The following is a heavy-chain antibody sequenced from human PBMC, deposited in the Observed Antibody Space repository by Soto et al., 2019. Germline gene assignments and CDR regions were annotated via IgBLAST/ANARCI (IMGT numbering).Heavy chain of an antibody. Sequence: GGSLRLSCAASGFTFDDYAMHWVRQAPGKGLEWVSGISWNSGSIGYADSVKGRFTISRDNAKNSLYLQMNSLRAEDTAVYYCARDSGYCSGASVNHYLDYWGHGTLVTVSS. V-gene: IGHV3-9*01. D-gene: IGHD3-10*01. CDR1: GFTFDDYA. CDR3: ARDSGYCSGASVNHYLDY. CDR2: ISWNSGSI. J-gene: IGHJ4*01.